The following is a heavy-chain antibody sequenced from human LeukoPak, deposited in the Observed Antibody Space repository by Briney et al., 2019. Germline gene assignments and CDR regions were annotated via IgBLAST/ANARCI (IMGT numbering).Heavy chain of an antibody. J-gene: IGHJ3*02. Sequence: PGGSLRLSCAASGFTFSSYWMSWVRQAPGKGLEWVANIKQDGSEKYYVGSVKGRFTISRDNAKNSLYLQMNSLRAEDTAVYYCARLSSLAAFDIWGQGTMVTVSS. CDR2: IKQDGSEK. CDR1: GFTFSSYW. D-gene: IGHD6-13*01. V-gene: IGHV3-7*01. CDR3: ARLSSLAAFDI.